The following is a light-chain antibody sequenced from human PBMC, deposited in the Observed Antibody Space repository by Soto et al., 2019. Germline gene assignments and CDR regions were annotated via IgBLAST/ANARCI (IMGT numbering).Light chain of an antibody. CDR1: SSDVGGYNY. CDR3: CSYAGSSFGV. Sequence: QSVLTQPASVSGSPGQSITISCTGTSSDVGGYNYVSWYQQHPGKAPKLMIYEVSNRPSGVSNRFSGSKSGNTASLTISGLQAEDEADYYCCSYAGSSFGVFGGGTKLTVL. J-gene: IGLJ3*02. V-gene: IGLV2-14*01. CDR2: EVS.